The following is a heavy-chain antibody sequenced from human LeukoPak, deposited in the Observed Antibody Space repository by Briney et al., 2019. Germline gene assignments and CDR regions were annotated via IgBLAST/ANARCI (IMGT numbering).Heavy chain of an antibody. V-gene: IGHV3-33*01. D-gene: IGHD2-15*01. CDR1: GFTFNTHG. J-gene: IGHJ6*02. Sequence: GRSLRFSCAASGFTFNTHGMHWVRQAPGKGLEWVAVIWYDGSIKYYSDSVKGRFTISRDNSKNTLNLQMNSLRAEDTAVYYCVRISCTGSRCKPYSYYDMDVWGQGTTVTVSS. CDR2: IWYDGSIK. CDR3: VRISCTGSRCKPYSYYDMDV.